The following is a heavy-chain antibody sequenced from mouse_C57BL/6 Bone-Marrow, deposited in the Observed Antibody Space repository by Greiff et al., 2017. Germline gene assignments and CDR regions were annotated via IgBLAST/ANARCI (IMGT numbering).Heavy chain of an antibody. V-gene: IGHV1-50*01. CDR1: GYTFTSYW. D-gene: IGHD6-1*01. Sequence: QVQLQQPGAELVKPGASVKLSCKASGYTFTSYWMQWVKQRPGQGLEWIGEIDPSDSYTNYNQKFKGKATLTVDTSSSPAYMQLSSLTSEDSAVYYCAREPLSEDYAMDYWGQGTSVTVSS. CDR2: IDPSDSYT. J-gene: IGHJ4*01. CDR3: AREPLSEDYAMDY.